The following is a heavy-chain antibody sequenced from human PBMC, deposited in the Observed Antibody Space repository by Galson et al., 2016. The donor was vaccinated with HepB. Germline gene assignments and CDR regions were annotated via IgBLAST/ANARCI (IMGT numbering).Heavy chain of an antibody. J-gene: IGHJ4*02. D-gene: IGHD2-2*01. CDR2: ISYDGSNK. CDR3: AKDGRIYCSSASCHDHFHY. Sequence: LRLSCAASGFTFSSYGMHWVRQAPGKGLEWLAFISYDGSNKRYADAVKGRCTISRDNSKKTLYLQMNSLRAEDTAVYYCAKDGRIYCSSASCHDHFHYWGQGTLVTVSS. CDR1: GFTFSSYG. V-gene: IGHV3-30*18.